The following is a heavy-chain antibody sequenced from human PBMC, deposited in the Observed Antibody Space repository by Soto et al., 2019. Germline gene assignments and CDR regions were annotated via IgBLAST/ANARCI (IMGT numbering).Heavy chain of an antibody. CDR2: INHSGST. Sequence: SETLSLTCAVYGGSFSGYYWSWIRQPPGKGLEWIGEINHSGSTNYNPSLKSRVTISVDTSKNQFSLKLSSVTAADTAVYYCARRSDGLDPWGQGTLVTVSS. J-gene: IGHJ5*02. CDR3: ARRSDGLDP. CDR1: GGSFSGYY. V-gene: IGHV4-34*01.